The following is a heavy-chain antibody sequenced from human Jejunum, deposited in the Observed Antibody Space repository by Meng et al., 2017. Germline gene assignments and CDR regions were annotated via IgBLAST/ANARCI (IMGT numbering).Heavy chain of an antibody. CDR1: GYTFTDYF. CDR2: IKPNSGGT. V-gene: IGHV1-2*04. J-gene: IGHJ5*02. CDR3: ARRGAGYKYSS. Sequence: ASVKVSCKASGYTFTDYFMHWVRQAPGQGLEWMGWIKPNSGGTTYAQKFQGWVTMTRDTSINTAYMELSSLKSDDTAVYYCARRGAGYKYSSWGQGTLVTVSS. D-gene: IGHD5-24*01.